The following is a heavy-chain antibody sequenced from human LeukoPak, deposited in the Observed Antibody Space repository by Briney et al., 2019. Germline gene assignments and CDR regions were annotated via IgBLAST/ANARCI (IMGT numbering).Heavy chain of an antibody. CDR2: IRYDGSNK. J-gene: IGHJ6*03. V-gene: IGHV3-30*02. CDR3: AKDHVEGSWGDYYYYYLDV. Sequence: PGGSLRLSCAASGFTFSSYGMHWVRQAPGKGLEWVAFIRYDGSNKYYADSVKGRFTISRDNSKNTLYLQMNSLRAEDTAVYYCAKDHVEGSWGDYYYYYLDVWGKGITVTMSS. CDR1: GFTFSSYG. D-gene: IGHD3-16*01.